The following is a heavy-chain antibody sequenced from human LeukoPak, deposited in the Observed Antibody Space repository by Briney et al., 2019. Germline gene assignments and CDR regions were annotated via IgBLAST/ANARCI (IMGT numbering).Heavy chain of an antibody. CDR1: GLTFSNAY. Sequence: GGSLRLSCAASGLTFSNAYMNWVRQAPGKGLEWVAVISYDGSNKYYADSVKGRFTISRDNSKNTLYLQMNSLRAEDTAVYYCAKGSPIRVDYWGQGTQVTVSS. CDR2: ISYDGSNK. CDR3: AKGSPIRVDY. J-gene: IGHJ4*02. D-gene: IGHD4-17*01. V-gene: IGHV3-30*18.